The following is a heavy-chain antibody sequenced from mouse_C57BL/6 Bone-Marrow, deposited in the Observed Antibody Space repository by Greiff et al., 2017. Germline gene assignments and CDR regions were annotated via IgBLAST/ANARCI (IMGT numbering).Heavy chain of an antibody. Sequence: QQPGAELVKPGASVKLSCKASGYTFTSYWMHWVKQRPGQGLEWIGMIHPNSGSTNYNEKFKSKATLTVDKSSSTAYMQLSSLTSEDSAVYYCAYDYDGAMDYWGQGTSVTVSS. D-gene: IGHD2-4*01. CDR3: AYDYDGAMDY. CDR2: IHPNSGST. CDR1: GYTFTSYW. J-gene: IGHJ4*01. V-gene: IGHV1-64*01.